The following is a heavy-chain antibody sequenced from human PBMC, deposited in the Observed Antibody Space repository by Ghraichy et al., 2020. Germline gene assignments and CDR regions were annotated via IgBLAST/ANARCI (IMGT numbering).Heavy chain of an antibody. D-gene: IGHD2-15*01. CDR3: ARMSLLDWYFDL. Sequence: GESLNISCAASGFTFSSYWMSWVRQAPGKGLEWVANIKQDGSEKYYVDSVKGRFTISRDNAKNSLYLQMNSLRAEDTAVYYCARMSLLDWYFDLWGRGTLVTVSS. J-gene: IGHJ2*01. CDR2: IKQDGSEK. CDR1: GFTFSSYW. V-gene: IGHV3-7*01.